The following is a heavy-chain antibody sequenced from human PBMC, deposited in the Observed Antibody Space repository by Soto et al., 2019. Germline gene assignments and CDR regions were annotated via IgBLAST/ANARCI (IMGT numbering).Heavy chain of an antibody. J-gene: IGHJ4*02. D-gene: IGHD3-9*01. CDR3: ARRKLRYFDWLQDYYFDY. V-gene: IGHV5-51*01. CDR2: IYPGDSDT. Sequence: GESLKISCQGSGYSFTSYWIGWVRQMPGKGLEWMGIIYPGDSDTRYSPSFQGQVTISADKSISTAYLQWSSLKASDTAMYYCARRKLRYFDWLQDYYFDYWGQGTLVTVSS. CDR1: GYSFTSYW.